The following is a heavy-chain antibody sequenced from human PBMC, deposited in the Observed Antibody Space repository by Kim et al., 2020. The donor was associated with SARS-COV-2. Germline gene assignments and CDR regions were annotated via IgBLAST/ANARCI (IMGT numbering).Heavy chain of an antibody. CDR3: ARVLHTEKGAFDV. CDR1: GFSLTTTGVG. D-gene: IGHD2-8*02. V-gene: IGHV2-5*02. CDR2: IFWDDDK. J-gene: IGHJ3*01. Sequence: SGPTLVKPTQTLTLTCSFSGFSLTTTGVGVGWIRQPPGKALDWLALIFWDDDKRYSPSLRGRLTITKDTSKNQVVLTVTNMDPMDTATYFCARVLHTEKGAFDVWGQGSTVTVSS.